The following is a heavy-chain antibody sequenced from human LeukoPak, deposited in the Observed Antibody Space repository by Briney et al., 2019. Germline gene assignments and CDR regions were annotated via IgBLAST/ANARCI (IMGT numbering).Heavy chain of an antibody. Sequence: SETLSLTCTVSGYSLSSGYFWGWIRQPPGKGLEWIGTIYHSGSTYYNASLESRVTISVDTSKNQFSLKLSSVTAADTAVYYCARGGYRWSSAYFDYWGQGTLVTVSS. CDR2: IYHSGST. CDR3: ARGGYRWSSAYFDY. J-gene: IGHJ4*02. CDR1: GYSLSSGYF. D-gene: IGHD3-22*01. V-gene: IGHV4-38-2*02.